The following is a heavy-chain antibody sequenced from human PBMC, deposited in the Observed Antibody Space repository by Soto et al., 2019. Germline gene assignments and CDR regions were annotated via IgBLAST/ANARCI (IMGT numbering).Heavy chain of an antibody. Sequence: PGGSLRLSCAPSRFTFSNYALTRVRHAPGRGREWVWASAEQGGNTYYADSVKGRFTISRDNSKNTLYLQMNSLRAEDTALYYCAKLSAGTIYWGQGT. CDR1: RFTFSNYA. CDR2: SAEQGGNT. V-gene: IGHV3-23*01. J-gene: IGHJ4*02. D-gene: IGHD6-13*01. CDR3: AKLSAGTIY.